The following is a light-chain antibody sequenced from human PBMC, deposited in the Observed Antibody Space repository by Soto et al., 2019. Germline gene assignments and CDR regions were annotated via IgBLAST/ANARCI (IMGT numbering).Light chain of an antibody. CDR1: QGIKKY. CDR2: AAS. V-gene: IGKV1-27*01. CDR3: QKYDTVPWA. Sequence: DIQMTQSPSSLSASLGDRVTITCRASQGIKKYVAWYQQKPGKVPKLLIYAASSLQFGVPSRFSGSGSGTDFTLTISSLQPDDVATYYGQKYDTVPWALGQGTKVDIK. J-gene: IGKJ1*01.